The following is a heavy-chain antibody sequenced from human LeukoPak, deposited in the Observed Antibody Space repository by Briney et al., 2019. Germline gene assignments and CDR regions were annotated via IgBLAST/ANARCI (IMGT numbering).Heavy chain of an antibody. Sequence: SETLSLTCTVSGGSISSYYWSWIRQPPGRGLEWIAYISDIGSINYNPSLKSRVTISLDTSKNQFSLKLSSVTAADTAVYYCAGHHPRNTVDFWGRGTLVTVSS. J-gene: IGHJ4*02. CDR2: ISDIGSI. D-gene: IGHD2/OR15-2a*01. CDR3: AGHHPRNTVDF. V-gene: IGHV4-59*08. CDR1: GGSISSYY.